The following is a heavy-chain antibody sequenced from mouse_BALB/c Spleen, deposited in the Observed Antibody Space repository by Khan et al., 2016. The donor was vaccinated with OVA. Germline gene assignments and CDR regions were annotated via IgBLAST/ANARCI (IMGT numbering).Heavy chain of an antibody. CDR1: VFTFSDYG. CDR3: ARGRAWFAY. Sequence: EVQLVESGGGLVQPGGSRKLSCAASVFTFSDYGMAWVRQAPGKGPEWVAFISSLAYTIYYADTVTGRFTISRENAKNTLYLEMSSLRSEDTAMYYCARGRAWFAYWGQGTLVTVSA. V-gene: IGHV5-15*02. J-gene: IGHJ3*01. CDR2: ISSLAYTI.